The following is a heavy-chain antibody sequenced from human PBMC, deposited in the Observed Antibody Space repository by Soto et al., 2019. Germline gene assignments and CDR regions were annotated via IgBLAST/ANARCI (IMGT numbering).Heavy chain of an antibody. CDR1: GYTFTNFG. CDR3: PTRSPAFYY. V-gene: IGHV1-18*01. CDR2: FTTDKGKT. J-gene: IGHJ4*02. Sequence: QVQLVQSGPEVKKPGASVKVSCKTSGYTFTNFGISWVRQAPGQGLEWMGWFTTDKGKTTYAQKFQGRVTMTTDTSTSTAYMELRSMRSDDTAVYYCPTRSPAFYYWGQGTLVTVSS.